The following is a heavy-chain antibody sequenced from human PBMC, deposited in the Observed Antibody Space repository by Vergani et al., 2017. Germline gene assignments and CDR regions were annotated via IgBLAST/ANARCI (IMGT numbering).Heavy chain of an antibody. J-gene: IGHJ4*02. D-gene: IGHD2/OR15-2a*01. CDR1: GFSFPGYA. CDR3: AKDDEYYGPDTLHYFDF. CDR2: IRNKANDYTT. V-gene: IGHV3-72*01. Sequence: EVQLLESGGGLVQPGGSLRLSCEASGFSFPGYAMSWVRQAPGKGLEWVGRIRNKANDYTTQYAASVKGRFTISRDDSKSYLYLQMNSLQTEDTALYYCAKDDEYYGPDTLHYFDFWGQGIQVTVSS.